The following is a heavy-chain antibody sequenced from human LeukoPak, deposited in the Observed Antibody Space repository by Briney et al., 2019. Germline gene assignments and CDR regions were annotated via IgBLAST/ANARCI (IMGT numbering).Heavy chain of an antibody. CDR2: IIPILGIA. CDR3: ARGRQVGGSYYFDY. V-gene: IGHV1-69*04. CDR1: GGTFSSYA. J-gene: IGHJ4*02. Sequence: SVKVSCKASGGTFSSYAISWVRQAPGQGLEWMGRIIPILGIANYAQKFQGRVTITADKSTSTAYMELSSLRAEDTAVYYCARGRQVGGSYYFDYWGQGTLVTVSS. D-gene: IGHD1-26*01.